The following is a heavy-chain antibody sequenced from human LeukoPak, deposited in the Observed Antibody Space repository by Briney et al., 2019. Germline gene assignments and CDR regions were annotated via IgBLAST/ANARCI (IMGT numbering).Heavy chain of an antibody. CDR2: ISGSGGST. CDR1: GFTFSSYA. CDR3: AKTSAAGKWYKYWFDP. V-gene: IGHV3-23*01. J-gene: IGHJ5*02. Sequence: GGSLRLSCAASGFTFSSYAMSWVRQAPGKGLEWVSAISGSGGSTYYADSVKGRFTISRDNSKNTLYLQMNSLRAEDTAVYYCAKTSAAGKWYKYWFDPWGQGTLVTVSS. D-gene: IGHD6-13*01.